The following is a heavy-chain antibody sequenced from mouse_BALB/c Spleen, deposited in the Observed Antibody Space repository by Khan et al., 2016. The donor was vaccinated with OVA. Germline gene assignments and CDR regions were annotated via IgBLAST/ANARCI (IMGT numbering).Heavy chain of an antibody. Sequence: EVQLQESGPGLVKPSQSLSLTCTVTGYSITSDYAWNWIRQFPGNKLEWMGYISYSGRTSYNPSLKSRISITREPSKNQFFLQLNSVTTEDTATYYCARSVTITTVVASDFYYGGQGTTLTVAS. D-gene: IGHD1-1*01. J-gene: IGHJ2*01. V-gene: IGHV3-2*02. CDR1: GYSITSDYA. CDR2: ISYSGRT. CDR3: ARSVTITTVVASDFYY.